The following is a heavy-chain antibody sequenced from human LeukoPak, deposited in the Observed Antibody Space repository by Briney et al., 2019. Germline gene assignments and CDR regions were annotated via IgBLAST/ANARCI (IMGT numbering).Heavy chain of an antibody. Sequence: GSLRLSCAASGFTFSSHAMHWVRQAPGKGLEWVAVLSHDGAKKYYADSVKGRFTISRDNSKNTLYLQMNSLRGEDTAVYYCARDLRGSDAYYFDYWGQGTLVTVSS. V-gene: IGHV3-30-3*01. D-gene: IGHD3-10*01. CDR1: GFTFSSHA. CDR3: ARDLRGSDAYYFDY. J-gene: IGHJ4*02. CDR2: LSHDGAKK.